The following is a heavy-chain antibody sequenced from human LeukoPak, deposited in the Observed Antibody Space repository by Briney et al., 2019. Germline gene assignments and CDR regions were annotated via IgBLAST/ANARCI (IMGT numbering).Heavy chain of an antibody. CDR2: IYYSGST. CDR3: ARDLVTVTKGFDI. V-gene: IGHV4-59*01. CDR1: GGSISSYY. J-gene: IGHJ3*02. D-gene: IGHD4-17*01. Sequence: SGTLSLTCTASGGSISSYYWSWIRQPPGKGLEWIGYIYYSGSTNYNPSPKSRVTISIDTSKNQFSLKLRSVTAADTAVYYCARDLVTVTKGFDIWGQGTMVSVSS.